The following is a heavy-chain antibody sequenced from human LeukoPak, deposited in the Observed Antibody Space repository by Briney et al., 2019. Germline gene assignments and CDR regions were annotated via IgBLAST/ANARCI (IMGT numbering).Heavy chain of an antibody. Sequence: SDTLSLTCGVYGGSLSGHYWSWIRQPPGKGLEGIGEINQSGSTNYNPSLKSRVTISVDTSKNQLSLKLNSVTAADTAVYYCAREYTTTSTSFDYWGRGTLVTVSS. CDR3: AREYTTTSTSFDY. D-gene: IGHD6-6*01. CDR2: INQSGST. CDR1: GGSLSGHY. V-gene: IGHV4-34*01. J-gene: IGHJ4*02.